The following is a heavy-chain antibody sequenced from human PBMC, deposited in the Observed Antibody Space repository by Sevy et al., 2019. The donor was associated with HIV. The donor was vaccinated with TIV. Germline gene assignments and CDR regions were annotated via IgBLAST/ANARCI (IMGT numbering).Heavy chain of an antibody. V-gene: IGHV1-2*02. Sequence: ASVKVSCKASGYTFTGYYMHWVRQAPGQGLEWMGWINTNSGGTNYAQKFQGRVTMTRDTSISTDYMELSRLRSDDTAVYYCASPRGYSGYDMANFDYWGQGTLVTVSS. CDR1: GYTFTGYY. D-gene: IGHD5-12*01. CDR2: INTNSGGT. J-gene: IGHJ4*02. CDR3: ASPRGYSGYDMANFDY.